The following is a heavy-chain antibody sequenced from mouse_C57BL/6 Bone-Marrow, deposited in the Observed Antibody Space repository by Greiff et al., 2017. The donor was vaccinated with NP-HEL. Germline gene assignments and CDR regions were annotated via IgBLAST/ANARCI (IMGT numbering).Heavy chain of an antibody. CDR2: IHPNSGST. CDR1: GYTFTSYW. CDR3: TRWDWDDDKDY. Sequence: QVQLKQPGAELVKPGASVKLSCKASGYTFTSYWMHWVKQRPGQGLEWIGMIHPNSGSTNYNEKFKSKATLTVDKSSSTAYMQLSSLTSEDSAVYCCTRWDWDDDKDYWGQGTSVTVSS. D-gene: IGHD4-1*01. V-gene: IGHV1-64*01. J-gene: IGHJ4*01.